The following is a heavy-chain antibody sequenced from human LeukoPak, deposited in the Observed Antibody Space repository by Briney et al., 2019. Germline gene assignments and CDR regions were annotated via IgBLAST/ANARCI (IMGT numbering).Heavy chain of an antibody. J-gene: IGHJ4*02. CDR2: IYYSGST. V-gene: IGHV4-59*01. CDR3: ARGRQWLVPYYFDY. CDR1: GGSISSYY. D-gene: IGHD6-19*01. Sequence: SETLSLTCTVPGGSISSYYWSWIRQPPGKGLEWIGYIYYSGSTNYNPSLKSRDTISVDTSKNQFSLKLSSVTAADTAVYYCARGRQWLVPYYFDYWGQGTLVTVSS.